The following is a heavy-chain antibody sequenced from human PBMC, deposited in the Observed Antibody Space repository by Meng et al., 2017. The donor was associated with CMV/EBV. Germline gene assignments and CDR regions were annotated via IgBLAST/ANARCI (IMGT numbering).Heavy chain of an antibody. CDR1: GGTFSSYA. J-gene: IGHJ5*02. Sequence: SVKVSCKTSGGTFSSYAISWVRQAPGQGLEWMGGIIHIFATANYAQKFQGRVTITTDESTSTAYMELRSLRSEDTAVYYCARGGFIVATMLVGRDWFDPWGQGTLVTVSS. CDR2: IIHIFATA. V-gene: IGHV1-69*05. CDR3: ARGGFIVATMLVGRDWFDP. D-gene: IGHD5-12*01.